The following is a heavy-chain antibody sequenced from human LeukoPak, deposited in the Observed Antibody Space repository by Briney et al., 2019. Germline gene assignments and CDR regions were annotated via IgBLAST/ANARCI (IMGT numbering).Heavy chain of an antibody. J-gene: IGHJ6*02. CDR1: GFTFSSYA. Sequence: PGGSLRLSCAASGFTFSSYAMHWVRQAPGKGLEWVAVISYDGSNKYYADSVKGRFTISRDNSKNTLYLQMNSLRAEDTAVYYCASSYCSSTSCPMDVWGQGTTVTVSS. CDR2: ISYDGSNK. CDR3: ASSYCSSTSCPMDV. D-gene: IGHD2-2*01. V-gene: IGHV3-30-3*01.